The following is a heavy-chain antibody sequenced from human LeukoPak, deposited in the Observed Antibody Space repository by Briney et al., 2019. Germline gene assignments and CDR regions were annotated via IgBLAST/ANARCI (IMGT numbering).Heavy chain of an antibody. CDR2: IYPGDSVT. V-gene: IGHV5-51*01. Sequence: GESLKISCKGSGYSFTNYWIGWVRQMPGKGVEWMVIIYPGDSVTRYSPSFQGQVTISADKSISTPYLQWSSLKASDTAMYYCARRRGYSYGYDDYWGQGTLVTVSS. J-gene: IGHJ4*02. CDR3: ARRRGYSYGYDDY. CDR1: GYSFTNYW. D-gene: IGHD5-18*01.